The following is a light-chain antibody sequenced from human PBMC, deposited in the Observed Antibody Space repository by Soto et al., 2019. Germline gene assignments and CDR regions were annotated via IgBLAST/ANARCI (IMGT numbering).Light chain of an antibody. Sequence: EIVLTQSPATLSLSPGERATLSCRASQSVSSYLAWYQQKPGQAPRLLIYDASTRATGIPARFSGSGSGTEFTLTISSREPEDFSIDYCQQRSNWPPYTFGQGTKLEIK. CDR2: DAS. CDR3: QQRSNWPPYT. CDR1: QSVSSY. J-gene: IGKJ2*01. V-gene: IGKV3-11*01.